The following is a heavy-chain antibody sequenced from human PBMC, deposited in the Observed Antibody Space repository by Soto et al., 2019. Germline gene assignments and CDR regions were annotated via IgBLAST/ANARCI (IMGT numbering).Heavy chain of an antibody. CDR1: GFTFSRYG. CDR3: AKDSVPATYYYYYGMDV. CDR2: ISYDGSNK. Sequence: PGGSLRLSCAASGFTFSRYGMHWVRQAPGKGLEWVAVISYDGSNKYYADSVKGRFTISRDNSKNTLYLQMNSLRAEDTAVFYCAKDSVPATYYYYYGMDVWGQGTTVTVSS. J-gene: IGHJ6*02. V-gene: IGHV3-30*18. D-gene: IGHD2-2*01.